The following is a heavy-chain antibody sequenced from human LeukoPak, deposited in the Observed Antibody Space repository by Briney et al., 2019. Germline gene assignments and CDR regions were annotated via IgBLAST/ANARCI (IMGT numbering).Heavy chain of an antibody. CDR1: GGTFSSYA. J-gene: IGHJ4*02. CDR2: IIPIFGTA. D-gene: IGHD3-10*01. V-gene: IGHV1-69*06. Sequence: ASVKVSCKAPGGTFSSYAISWVRQAPGQGLEWMGRIIPIFGTANYAQKFQGRVTITADKSTSTAYMELSSLRSEDTAVYYCVNSRESRADYWGQGTLVTVSS. CDR3: VNSRESRADY.